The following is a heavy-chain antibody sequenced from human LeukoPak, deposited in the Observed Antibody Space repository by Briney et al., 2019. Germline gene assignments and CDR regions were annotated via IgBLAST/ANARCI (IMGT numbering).Heavy chain of an antibody. V-gene: IGHV4-30-4*01. Sequence: SETLSLTCTVSGGSISSGDYYWSWIRQPPGKGLKWIGYIYYSGSTYYNPSLKSRVTISVDTSKNQFSLKLSSVTAADTAVYYCARARIAAAEFFDYWGQGTLVTVSS. J-gene: IGHJ4*02. CDR2: IYYSGST. CDR3: ARARIAAAEFFDY. D-gene: IGHD6-13*01. CDR1: GGSISSGDYY.